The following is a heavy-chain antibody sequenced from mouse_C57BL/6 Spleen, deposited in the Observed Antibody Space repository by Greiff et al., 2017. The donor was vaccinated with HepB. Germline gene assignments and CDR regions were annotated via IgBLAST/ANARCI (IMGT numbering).Heavy chain of an antibody. J-gene: IGHJ1*03. V-gene: IGHV1-54*01. CDR3: ARSGDYDGYFDV. Sequence: VQGVESGAELVRPGTSVKVSCKASGYAFTNYLIEWVKQRPGQGLEWIGVINPGSGGTNYNEKFKGKATLTADKSSSTAYMQLSSLTSEDSAVYFCARSGDYDGYFDVWGTGTTVTVSS. CDR1: GYAFTNYL. D-gene: IGHD2-4*01. CDR2: INPGSGGT.